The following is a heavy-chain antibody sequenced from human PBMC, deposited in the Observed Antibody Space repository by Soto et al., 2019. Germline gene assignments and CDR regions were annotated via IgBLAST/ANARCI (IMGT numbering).Heavy chain of an antibody. J-gene: IGHJ4*02. CDR1: GASIRSSTYQ. V-gene: IGHV4-39*01. CDR3: ARHTNWKVDS. D-gene: IGHD1-1*01. Sequence: SDTLSLTCTGSGASIRSSTYQWGWIRKPPGRGLEWIGSAYYSESTYYNPSLKRRVTISVDTFKDQFSLKVSSVTTADTAVTYCARHTNWKVDSWGQGTLVTGTS. CDR2: AYYSEST.